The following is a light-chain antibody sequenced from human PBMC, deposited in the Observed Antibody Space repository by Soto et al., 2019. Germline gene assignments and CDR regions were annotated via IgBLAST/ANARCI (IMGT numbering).Light chain of an antibody. CDR2: GAS. V-gene: IGKV3-15*01. CDR1: QSVSSN. CDR3: QEYNNWART. Sequence: EIVMTQSPATLSVSPGERATLSCRASQSVSSNLAWYQQKPGQAPRLLNYGASTRATGIPAMFSGSGYGTEFTLTISSLQSEDFAVYYCQEYNNWARTFGQGTKVEIK. J-gene: IGKJ1*01.